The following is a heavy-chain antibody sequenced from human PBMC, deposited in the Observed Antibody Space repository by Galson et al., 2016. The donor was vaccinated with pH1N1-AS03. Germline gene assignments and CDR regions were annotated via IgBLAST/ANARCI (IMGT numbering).Heavy chain of an antibody. V-gene: IGHV1-2*04. CDR3: ARDPRGPCSSATCATTYYFGMDV. Sequence: VKVSCKASGYIFTGFYVHWVRQAPGQGLEWMGWINPNNGVTNYAQKFQAWVTMTGDTSISTAYMELYGLKSDDTAVYHCARDPRGPCSSATCATTYYFGMDVWGQGTTVIVSS. CDR1: GYIFTGFY. CDR2: INPNNGVT. D-gene: IGHD1-26*01. J-gene: IGHJ6*02.